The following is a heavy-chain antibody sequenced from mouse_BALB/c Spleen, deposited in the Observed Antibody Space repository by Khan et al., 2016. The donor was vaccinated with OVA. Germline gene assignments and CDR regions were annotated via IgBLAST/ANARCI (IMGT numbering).Heavy chain of an antibody. Sequence: VQLQQSGPDLVKPGASVKIYCKASGYSFTLYYMTWVKQSHGKSLEWIGRVNPNTGGSDYNQEFKGKAILTEDKSSNTAYMELHSLTSEDSAVYYCARGYDFFAYWGQGTLVTVSA. D-gene: IGHD2-14*01. J-gene: IGHJ3*01. V-gene: IGHV1-26*01. CDR2: VNPNTGGS. CDR1: GYSFTLYY. CDR3: ARGYDFFAY.